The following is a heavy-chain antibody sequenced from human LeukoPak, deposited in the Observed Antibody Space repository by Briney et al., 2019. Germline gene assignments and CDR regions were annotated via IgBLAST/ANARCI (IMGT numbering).Heavy chain of an antibody. CDR2: MYYSGNT. D-gene: IGHD3-22*01. Sequence: SETLSLTCTVSGDAITGSSYYWGWIRQSPGEGLEWIGSMYYSGNTYSNPSLESRVTMSADTSKNQFSLKLNSVSVAGTAVYYCARQYFDRTGYYYFDYWGQGTLVIVSS. V-gene: IGHV4-39*01. J-gene: IGHJ4*02. CDR3: ARQYFDRTGYYYFDY. CDR1: GDAITGSSYY.